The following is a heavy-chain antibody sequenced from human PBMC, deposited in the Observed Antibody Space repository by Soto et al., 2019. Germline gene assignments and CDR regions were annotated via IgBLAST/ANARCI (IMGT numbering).Heavy chain of an antibody. Sequence: SETLSLTCTVSGGSISSYYWSWIRQPPGKGLEWIGYIYYSGSTNYNPSLKSRVTISVDTSKNKFSRKLSSVTAADTAVYYCARADSSSWYTNYGMDVWGQGTTVTVSS. CDR2: IYYSGST. D-gene: IGHD6-13*01. J-gene: IGHJ6*02. V-gene: IGHV4-59*01. CDR1: GGSISSYY. CDR3: ARADSSSWYTNYGMDV.